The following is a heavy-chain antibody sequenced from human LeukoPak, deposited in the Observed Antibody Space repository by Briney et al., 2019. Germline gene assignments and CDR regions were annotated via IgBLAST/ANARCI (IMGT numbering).Heavy chain of an antibody. CDR3: ARVFSAGIFLYCSSTSCYGINWFDP. V-gene: IGHV3-30*03. CDR1: GFTFSSYG. J-gene: IGHJ5*02. CDR2: ISYDGSNK. D-gene: IGHD2-2*01. Sequence: GGSLRLSCAASGFTFSSYGMHWVRQAPGKGLEWVAVISYDGSNKYYADSVKGRFTISRDNSKNTLYLQMNSLRAEDTAVYYCARVFSAGIFLYCSSTSCYGINWFDPWGQGTLVTVSS.